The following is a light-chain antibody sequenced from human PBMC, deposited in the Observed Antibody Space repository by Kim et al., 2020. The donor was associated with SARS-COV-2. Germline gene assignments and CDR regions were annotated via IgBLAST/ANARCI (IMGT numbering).Light chain of an antibody. J-gene: IGLJ3*02. V-gene: IGLV2-11*01. Sequence: GQSVTISCTGTRSDVGGYNYVSWYQQHPGKAPKGMIYDVNKRRPGVPDRFSGSKSGNTASLTISGLQADDEADYYFCSYAGTYSLVFGGGTELTVL. CDR1: RSDVGGYNY. CDR3: CSYAGTYSLV. CDR2: DVN.